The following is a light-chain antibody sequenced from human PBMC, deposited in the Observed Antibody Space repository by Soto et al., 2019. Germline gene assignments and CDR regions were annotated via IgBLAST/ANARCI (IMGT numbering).Light chain of an antibody. CDR1: QSVSSSY. CDR3: QQYSNSRT. V-gene: IGKV3-20*01. J-gene: IGKJ1*01. CDR2: GAS. Sequence: EIVLTQSPGTLSLSPGERSTLSCRASQSVSSSYLAWYQQKPGQAPRLLIYGASSRATGIPDRFSGSGSGTDFTLTISRLEPEDLAVYYCQQYSNSRTCGQGTKVDIK.